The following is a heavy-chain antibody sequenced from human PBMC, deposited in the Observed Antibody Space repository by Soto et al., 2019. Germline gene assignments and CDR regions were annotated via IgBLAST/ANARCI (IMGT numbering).Heavy chain of an antibody. CDR1: GFTFSNYA. CDR2: ISGTGGTT. J-gene: IGHJ4*02. CDR3: ARAREMAPYYFDY. Sequence: EVQLWESGGDLVQPGGSLRLSCAASGFTFSNYAMTWVRQAPGEGLEWVSVISGTGGTTYYADSVKGRFTISRDNSKNTLYLQMNSLRAEDTALYYCARAREMAPYYFDYWGQGTLVTVSS. V-gene: IGHV3-23*01.